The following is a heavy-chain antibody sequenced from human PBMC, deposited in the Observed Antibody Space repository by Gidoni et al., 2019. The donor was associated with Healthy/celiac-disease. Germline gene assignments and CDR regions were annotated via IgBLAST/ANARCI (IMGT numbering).Heavy chain of an antibody. CDR3: ARSEGSSSWEYYYYYGMDV. D-gene: IGHD6-13*01. CDR1: GFTVSRYS. J-gene: IGHJ6*02. V-gene: IGHV3-48*01. CDR2: ISSSSSTI. Sequence: EVQLVESGGGLVQPGGSLRLSCAAPGFTVSRYSMNWVRQAPGKGLEWVSYISSSSSTIYYADSVKGRFTISRDNAKNSLYLQMNSLRAEDTAVYYCARSEGSSSWEYYYYYGMDVWGQGTTVTVSS.